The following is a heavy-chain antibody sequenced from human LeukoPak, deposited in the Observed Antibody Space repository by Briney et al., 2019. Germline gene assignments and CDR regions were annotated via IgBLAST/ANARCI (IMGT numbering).Heavy chain of an antibody. CDR1: GYSFTRYW. V-gene: IGHV5-51*01. J-gene: IGHJ4*02. CDR2: VYPDDSDT. D-gene: IGHD1-26*01. CDR3: ARPSGTYFPFDY. Sequence: GESLKISCKTSGYSFTRYWIAWVRQTPGKGLEWMGIVYPDDSDTRYSPAFQGQVTISADKSITTAYLHWSSLKASDTAAYYCARPSGTYFPFDYWGQGTLVTVSS.